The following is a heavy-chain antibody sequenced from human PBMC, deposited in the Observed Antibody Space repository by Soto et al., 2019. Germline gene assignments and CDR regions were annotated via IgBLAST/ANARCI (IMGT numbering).Heavy chain of an antibody. Sequence: GGSLRLSCAASGFTFSSYWMSWVRQAPGKGLEWVANIKQDGSEKYYVDSVKGRFTISRDNAKNSLYLQMNSLRAEDTAVYYCARVPVTYYYDSSGYRSKPYGMDVWGQGTTVTVSS. CDR2: IKQDGSEK. V-gene: IGHV3-7*04. CDR3: ARVPVTYYYDSSGYRSKPYGMDV. CDR1: GFTFSSYW. D-gene: IGHD3-22*01. J-gene: IGHJ6*02.